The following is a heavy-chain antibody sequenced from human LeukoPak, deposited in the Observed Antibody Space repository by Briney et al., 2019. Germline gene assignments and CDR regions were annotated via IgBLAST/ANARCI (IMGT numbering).Heavy chain of an antibody. J-gene: IGHJ3*02. CDR2: IWYDGSNK. CDR3: ARDRGYSGYDPPPTPDAFDI. Sequence: GGSPRLSCAASGFTFSNYNINWVRQAPGKGLEWVAVIWYDGSNKYYADSVKGRFTISRDNSKNTLYLQMNSLRAEDTAVYYCARDRGYSGYDPPPTPDAFDIWGQGTMVTVSS. V-gene: IGHV3-33*08. D-gene: IGHD5-12*01. CDR1: GFTFSNYN.